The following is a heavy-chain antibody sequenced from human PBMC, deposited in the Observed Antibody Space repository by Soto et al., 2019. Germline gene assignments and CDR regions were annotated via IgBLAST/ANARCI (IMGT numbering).Heavy chain of an antibody. Sequence: GESLKISCKGSGYSFTSYWIGWVRQMPGKGLEWMGIIYPGDSDTRYSPSFQGQVTISADKSISTAYLQWSSLKASDTAMYYCARATDVRYYYYGMDVWGQGTTVTVSS. J-gene: IGHJ6*02. CDR2: IYPGDSDT. CDR1: GYSFTSYW. D-gene: IGHD4-17*01. CDR3: ARATDVRYYYYGMDV. V-gene: IGHV5-51*01.